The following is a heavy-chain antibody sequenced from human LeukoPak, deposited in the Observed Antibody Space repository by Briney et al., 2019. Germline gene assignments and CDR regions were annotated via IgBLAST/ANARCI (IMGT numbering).Heavy chain of an antibody. Sequence: GGPVRLSCAASGYTFPNYWMHWLRQAPGEGLVWVSRINTDGTNTIYADSVRGRFTVSRDNAKNTLYLQMDSLRAEDTAVYYCARDRGINWFDPWGQGTLVAVSS. CDR3: ARDRGINWFDP. V-gene: IGHV3-74*01. CDR2: INTDGTNT. CDR1: GYTFPNYW. D-gene: IGHD3-16*01. J-gene: IGHJ5*02.